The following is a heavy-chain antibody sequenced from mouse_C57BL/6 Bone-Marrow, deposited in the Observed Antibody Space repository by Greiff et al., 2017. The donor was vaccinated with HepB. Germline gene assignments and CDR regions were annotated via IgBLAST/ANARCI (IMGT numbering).Heavy chain of an antibody. CDR1: GYTFTSYW. CDR3: ASPITTVVAPYAMDY. Sequence: VQLQQPGAELVRPGTSVKLSCKASGYTFTSYWMHWVKQRPGQGLEWIGVIDPSDSYTNYNQKFKGKATLTVDTSSSTAYMQLSSLTSEDSAVYYCASPITTVVAPYAMDYWGQGTSVTVSS. V-gene: IGHV1-59*01. D-gene: IGHD1-1*01. CDR2: IDPSDSYT. J-gene: IGHJ4*01.